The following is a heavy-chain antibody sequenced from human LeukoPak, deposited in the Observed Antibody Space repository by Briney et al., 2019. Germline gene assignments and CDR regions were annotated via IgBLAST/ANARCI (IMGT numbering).Heavy chain of an antibody. CDR2: ISYDGSNK. V-gene: IGHV3-30*04. J-gene: IGHJ4*02. CDR1: GFTFSSYA. Sequence: GGSLRLSCSASGFTFSSYAMHWVRQAPGKGLEWVAVISYDGSNKYYADSVKGRFTISRDNSKNTLSLQMNSLRAEDTAVYYCSRGRGRTGYFDYWGQGTLVTVSS. CDR3: SRGRGRTGYFDY. D-gene: IGHD3/OR15-3a*01.